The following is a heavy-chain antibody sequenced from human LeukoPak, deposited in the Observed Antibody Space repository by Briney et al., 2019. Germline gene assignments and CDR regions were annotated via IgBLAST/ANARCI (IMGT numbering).Heavy chain of an antibody. CDR3: ARALTRSYYYDSSGYYTTDGWFDP. J-gene: IGHJ5*02. V-gene: IGHV4-59*01. Sequence: SETLSLTCTVSGGSISSYYWSWIRQPPGKGLEWIGYIYYSGSTNYNPSLKSRVTISVDTSKNQFSLKLSSVTAADTAVYYCARALTRSYYYDSSGYYTTDGWFDPWGQGTLVTVSS. D-gene: IGHD3-22*01. CDR2: IYYSGST. CDR1: GGSISSYY.